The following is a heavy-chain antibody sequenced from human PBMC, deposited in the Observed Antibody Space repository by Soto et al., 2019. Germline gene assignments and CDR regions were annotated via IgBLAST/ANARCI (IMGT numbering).Heavy chain of an antibody. D-gene: IGHD3-3*01. CDR1: GGTFSSYA. V-gene: IGHV1-69*13. CDR3: ARVSDFWSGYLPLYGMDV. CDR2: IIPIFGTA. J-gene: IGHJ6*02. Sequence: SVKVSCKASGGTFSSYAISWVRQAPGQGLEWMGGIIPIFGTANYAQKFQGRVTITADESTSTAYMELSSLRSEDTAVYYCARVSDFWSGYLPLYGMDVWGQGTTVTVSS.